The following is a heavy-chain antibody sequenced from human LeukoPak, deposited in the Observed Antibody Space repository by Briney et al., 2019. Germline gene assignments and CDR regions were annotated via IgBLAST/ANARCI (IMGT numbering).Heavy chain of an antibody. V-gene: IGHV3-21*04. D-gene: IGHD5-24*01. CDR3: AKGVGDGYNPYFDY. CDR1: GFTFSSYS. CDR2: ISSSSSYI. J-gene: IGHJ4*02. Sequence: GGSLRLSCAASGFTFSSYSMNWVRQAPGKGLEWVSSISSSSSYIYYADSVKGRFTISRDNAKNSLYLQMNSLRAEDTAMYYCAKGVGDGYNPYFDYWGQGTLVTVSS.